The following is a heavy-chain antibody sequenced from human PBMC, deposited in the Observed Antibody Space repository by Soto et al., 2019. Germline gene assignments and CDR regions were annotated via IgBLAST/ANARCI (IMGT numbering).Heavy chain of an antibody. Sequence: EVQLLESGGGLVQPGGSLRLSCAASGFTFSSYAMSWVRQAPGKGLEWVSSISDSGGGTYIADSVKGRFTISRDNPKNTLFLQMNSLKSDDTAVYYCAIDRLGNPSPIDYWGQGTLVTVSS. V-gene: IGHV3-23*01. CDR3: AIDRLGNPSPIDY. D-gene: IGHD1-1*01. CDR1: GFTFSSYA. CDR2: ISDSGGGT. J-gene: IGHJ4*02.